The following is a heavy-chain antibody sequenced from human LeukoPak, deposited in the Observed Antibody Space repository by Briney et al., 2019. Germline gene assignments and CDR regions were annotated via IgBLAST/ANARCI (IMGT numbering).Heavy chain of an antibody. CDR3: ATGSFSYYYGMDV. Sequence: SQTLSLTCSVSGGSISSGDYYWSWIRQHPGKGLEWIGYIYSSGSTYYNPSLKSRVSISVDTSKNQFSLKLSSVTAADTAVYYCATGSFSYYYGMDVWGQGTTVTVSS. CDR1: GGSISSGDYY. CDR2: IYSSGST. J-gene: IGHJ6*02. D-gene: IGHD2/OR15-2a*01. V-gene: IGHV4-31*03.